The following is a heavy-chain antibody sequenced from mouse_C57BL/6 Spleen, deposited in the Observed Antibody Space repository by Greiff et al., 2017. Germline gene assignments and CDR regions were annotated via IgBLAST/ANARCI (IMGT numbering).Heavy chain of an antibody. CDR1: GYAFTNYL. CDR2: INPGSGGT. Sequence: QVQLKQSGAELVRPGTSVKVSCKASGYAFTNYLIEWVKQRPGQGLEWIGVINPGSGGTNYNEKFKGKATLTADKSSSTAYMQLSSLTSEDSAVYFCARRGYYGSEDAMDYWGQGTSVTVSS. D-gene: IGHD1-1*01. J-gene: IGHJ4*01. CDR3: ARRGYYGSEDAMDY. V-gene: IGHV1-54*01.